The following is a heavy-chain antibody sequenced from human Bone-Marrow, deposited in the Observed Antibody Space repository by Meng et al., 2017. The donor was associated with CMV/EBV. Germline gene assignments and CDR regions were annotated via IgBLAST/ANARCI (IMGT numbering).Heavy chain of an antibody. CDR3: ARTQIAVEAGGRKTTYYYYGLDV. Sequence: ASVKVSCKASGYTFTTYDINWVRQAPGQGLEWMGWMNANSGNTGYAQKFQGRVSMTRDTSISTAYMELSSLRSEDTAVYYCARTQIAVEAGGRKTTYYYYGLDVWAQGTTVTVSS. D-gene: IGHD6-13*01. J-gene: IGHJ6*02. CDR1: GYTFTTYD. V-gene: IGHV1-8*02. CDR2: MNANSGNT.